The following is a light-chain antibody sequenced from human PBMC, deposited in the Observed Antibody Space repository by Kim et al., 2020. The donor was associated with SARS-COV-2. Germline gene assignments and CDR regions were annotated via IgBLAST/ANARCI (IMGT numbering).Light chain of an antibody. Sequence: AVRQTVRITCRGDSLRSYYASWYQQKPEQAPVLVIYGKNNRPAGIPDRFSGSSSGNTASLTTTGAQAEDEADYYCNSRDSSGNHLVFGGGTKLTVL. CDR2: GKN. CDR3: NSRDSSGNHLV. CDR1: SLRSYY. V-gene: IGLV3-19*01. J-gene: IGLJ2*01.